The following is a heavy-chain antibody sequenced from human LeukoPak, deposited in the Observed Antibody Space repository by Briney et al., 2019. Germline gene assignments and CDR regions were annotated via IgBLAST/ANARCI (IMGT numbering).Heavy chain of an antibody. V-gene: IGHV3-7*04. CDR1: GFXFSNSW. CDR3: ARGINWAFDY. J-gene: IGHJ4*02. CDR2: IKPDGSEE. Sequence: PGGSLRLSCAASGFXFSNSWMSWVRQAPGKGREWVASIKPDGSEEHYVDSVQGRFTISRDNARNSQYLQMNSLRVEDTAVYYCARGINWAFDYWGQGTLVTVSS. D-gene: IGHD7-27*01.